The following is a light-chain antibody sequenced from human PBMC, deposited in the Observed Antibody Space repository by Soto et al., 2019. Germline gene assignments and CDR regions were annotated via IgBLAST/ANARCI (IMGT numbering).Light chain of an antibody. Sequence: QSALTQPASVSGSPGQSITISCTGTSSDVGGYNYVSWYQQHPGKAPKLMIYEVSNRPSGVSNRFSGSKSGNTASLTISGLQDEDEAYYYCSSYTSSSPLVFGGGTKLTVL. CDR2: EVS. J-gene: IGLJ2*01. CDR1: SSDVGGYNY. CDR3: SSYTSSSPLV. V-gene: IGLV2-14*01.